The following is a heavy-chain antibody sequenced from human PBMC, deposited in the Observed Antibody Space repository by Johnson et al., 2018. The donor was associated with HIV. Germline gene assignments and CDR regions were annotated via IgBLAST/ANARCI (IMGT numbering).Heavy chain of an antibody. J-gene: IGHJ3*02. V-gene: IGHV3-33*01. CDR3: ATSGSHFAFDI. CDR2: VWYDGSNK. Sequence: HVQLVESGGGVVPPGRSLRLSCVASGFTFSNYGMHWVRQAPGKGLEWVAAVWYDGSNKYSANSVKGRFTIFRDNSENTMYLQMSSLRAEDTAVYYCATSGSHFAFDIWGQGTMVTVSS. CDR1: GFTFSNYG. D-gene: IGHD1-26*01.